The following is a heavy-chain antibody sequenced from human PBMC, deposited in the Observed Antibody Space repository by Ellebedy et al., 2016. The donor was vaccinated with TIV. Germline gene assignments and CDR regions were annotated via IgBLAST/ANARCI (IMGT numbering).Heavy chain of an antibody. CDR3: AREFTYGSGSYYNGWFDP. D-gene: IGHD3-10*01. Sequence: GESLKISXAASGFTFSSYSMNWVRQAPGKGLEWVSSISSSSSYIYYADSVKGRFTISRDNAKNSLYLQMNSLRAEDTAVYYCAREFTYGSGSYYNGWFDPWGQGTLVTVSS. V-gene: IGHV3-21*01. CDR2: ISSSSSYI. J-gene: IGHJ5*02. CDR1: GFTFSSYS.